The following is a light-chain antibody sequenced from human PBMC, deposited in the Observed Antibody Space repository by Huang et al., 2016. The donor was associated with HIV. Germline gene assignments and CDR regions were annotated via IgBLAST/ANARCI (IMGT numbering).Light chain of an antibody. CDR2: GAS. Sequence: EIVLTQSPGTLSLSPGERVTLSCRASPIVRSSYLAWYQQKPGQAPRLLIFGASNRATAIPDRCSGSGSGTDFTLTISRLEPEDLAVYYCQQYGSSPPYTFGQGTKLEIK. CDR3: QQYGSSPPYT. CDR1: PIVRSSY. V-gene: IGKV3-20*01. J-gene: IGKJ2*01.